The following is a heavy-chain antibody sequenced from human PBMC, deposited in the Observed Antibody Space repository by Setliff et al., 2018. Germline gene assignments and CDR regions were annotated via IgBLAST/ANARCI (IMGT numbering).Heavy chain of an antibody. D-gene: IGHD2-21*02. CDR3: ARRGWGSSSGDCYSPKGCYYYYMDV. CDR2: IDPADSDT. Sequence: GESLKISCKAAGYSFTKYWIGWVRQMPGKGLEWMGIIDPADSDTTYSPSFQGQVTISADKSIGTAYLQWSSLKASDTAIYYCARRGWGSSSGDCYSPKGCYYYYMDVWGKGT. J-gene: IGHJ6*03. V-gene: IGHV5-51*01. CDR1: GYSFTKYW.